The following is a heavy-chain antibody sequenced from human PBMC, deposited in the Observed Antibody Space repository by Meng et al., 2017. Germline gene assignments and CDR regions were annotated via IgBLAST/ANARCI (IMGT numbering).Heavy chain of an antibody. D-gene: IGHD3-3*01. V-gene: IGHV6-1*01. CDR1: GDSVSSNSAA. CDR3: ARDFVDRRFDP. J-gene: IGHJ5*02. Sequence: VKLQHSGPGLVTPSQTLPLTCALSGDSVSSNSAAWNWIRKSPSRGLEWLGRTYYRSKWYNDYAVSVKSRITINPDTSKNQFSLQLNSVTPEDTAVYYCARDFVDRRFDPWGQGTLVTVSS. CDR2: TYYRSKWYN.